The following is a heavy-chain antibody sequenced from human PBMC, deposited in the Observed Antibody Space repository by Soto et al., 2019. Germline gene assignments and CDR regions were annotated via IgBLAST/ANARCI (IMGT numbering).Heavy chain of an antibody. CDR2: VDEDGNER. Sequence: VQLVESGGGLVQPGGSLRLSCGASGFAFSSYWMNWVRRAPGKGLDWVASVDEDGNERYYVDSVKGRFTISRDNAMNSLYLQMNSLRAEDTAIYYCARAPQVTTFHYGMDVSDQGTTVTVSS. CDR3: ARAPQVTTFHYGMDV. J-gene: IGHJ6*02. CDR1: GFAFSSYW. D-gene: IGHD2-21*02. V-gene: IGHV3-7*05.